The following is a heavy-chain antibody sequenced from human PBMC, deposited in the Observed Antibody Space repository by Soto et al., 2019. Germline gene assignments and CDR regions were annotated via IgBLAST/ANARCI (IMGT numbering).Heavy chain of an antibody. CDR1: GFTFTSSA. CDR2: IVVGSGNT. CDR3: AAELTRDYYYYMDV. Sequence: GASVKVSCKASGFTFTSSAMQWVRQARGQSLEWIGLIVVGSGNTNYAQKFQERVTITRDMSTSTAYMELSSLRSEYTAVYYCAAELTRDYYYYMDVWGKGTTVTVSS. J-gene: IGHJ6*03. V-gene: IGHV1-58*02.